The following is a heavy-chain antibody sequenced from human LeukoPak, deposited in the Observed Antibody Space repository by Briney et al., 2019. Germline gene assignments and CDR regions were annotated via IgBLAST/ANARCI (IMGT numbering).Heavy chain of an antibody. CDR1: GFVFSNYG. V-gene: IGHV3-30*02. CDR3: AKDSNSGYVSVGPNY. Sequence: GGSLRLSCAASGFVFSNYGMDWVRQAPGKGLELVTFVRYDGSNEYYADSVKGRFTISRDNSKNTLYLQMNSLTTEDTGVYSCAKDSNSGYVSVGPNYWGLGTLVTVSS. D-gene: IGHD5-12*01. J-gene: IGHJ4*02. CDR2: VRYDGSNE.